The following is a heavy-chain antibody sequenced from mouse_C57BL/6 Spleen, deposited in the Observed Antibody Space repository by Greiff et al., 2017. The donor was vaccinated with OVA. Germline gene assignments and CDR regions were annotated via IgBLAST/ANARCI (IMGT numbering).Heavy chain of an antibody. J-gene: IGHJ1*03. Sequence: QVQLQQPGTELVKPGASVKLSCKASGYTFTSYWMHWVKQRPGQGLEWIGNINPSNGGTNYNEKFKSKATLTVDKSSSTAYMQLSSLTSEDSAVYYCAREREDYGNFWYFDVWGTGTTVTVSS. CDR1: GYTFTSYW. V-gene: IGHV1-53*01. CDR2: INPSNGGT. CDR3: AREREDYGNFWYFDV. D-gene: IGHD2-1*01.